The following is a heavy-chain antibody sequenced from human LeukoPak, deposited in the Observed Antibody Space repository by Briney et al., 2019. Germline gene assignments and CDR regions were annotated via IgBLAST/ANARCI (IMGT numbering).Heavy chain of an antibody. V-gene: IGHV1-24*01. CDR1: GYTLTELS. D-gene: IGHD3-3*01. CDR3: ATGSYDFWSGYSAPPFDY. Sequence: GASVKVSCTVSGYTLTELSMHWVRQAPGKGLEWVGGFDPEDGETIYAQKFQGRVTMTEDTSTDTAYMELSSLRSEDTAVYYCATGSYDFWSGYSAPPFDYWGQGTLVTVSS. J-gene: IGHJ4*02. CDR2: FDPEDGET.